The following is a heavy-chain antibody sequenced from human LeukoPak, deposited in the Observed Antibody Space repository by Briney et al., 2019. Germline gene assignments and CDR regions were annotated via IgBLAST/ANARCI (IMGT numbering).Heavy chain of an antibody. CDR1: GVSLSTGGMC. D-gene: IGHD6-19*01. V-gene: IGHV2-70*01. Sequence: SGPSPGKPTQTPTPTCPFSGVSLSTGGMCVGWIPQPPRKAPGGVALIDWDGDKYYSTSLKTRLTISKDTSKNQVVLRMTNMDPVDTGTYYCARRITAMAGWSFDYWGQGTLVTVSS. J-gene: IGHJ4*02. CDR2: IDWDGDK. CDR3: ARRITAMAGWSFDY.